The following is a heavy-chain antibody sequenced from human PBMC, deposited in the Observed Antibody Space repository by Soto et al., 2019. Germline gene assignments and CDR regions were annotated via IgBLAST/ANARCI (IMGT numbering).Heavy chain of an antibody. CDR3: AKEEGVPGCGPCLD. CDR2: ISNDGSGQ. CDR1: GFTFNNYG. V-gene: IGHV3-30*18. J-gene: IGHJ4*02. Sequence: QVQLVESGGGVVQPGRSLRLSCAASGFTFNNYGMHWVRQAPGKGLEWVAIISNDGSGQYYADSVKGRFTVSRDNSKNTLYLERDSLGTEDTAVYHCAKEEGVPGCGPCLDWGQGPLVTVSS. D-gene: IGHD2-8*02.